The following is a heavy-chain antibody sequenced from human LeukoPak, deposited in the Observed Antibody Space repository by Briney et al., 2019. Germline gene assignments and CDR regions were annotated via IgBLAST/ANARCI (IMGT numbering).Heavy chain of an antibody. J-gene: IGHJ4*02. Sequence: GGSLRLSCIVSGFTFNNYAMSWVRQAPGKGLEWVSTISGTGASTYYADSVKGRYTVSRDNSKNTLYLQMNSLTAEDTAIYYCAKVGPDLYFDYWGQGTLVTASS. CDR1: GFTFNNYA. V-gene: IGHV3-23*01. CDR2: ISGTGAST. CDR3: AKVGPDLYFDY.